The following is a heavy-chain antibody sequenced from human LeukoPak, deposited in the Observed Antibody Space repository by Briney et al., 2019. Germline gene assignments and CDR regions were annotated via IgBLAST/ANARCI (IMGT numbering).Heavy chain of an antibody. J-gene: IGHJ4*02. CDR1: GFTFSSYA. CDR2: ISGSGGST. D-gene: IGHD4-23*01. CDR3: AKAHGYGGNSGSFDY. V-gene: IGHV3-23*01. Sequence: GGSLRLSCAASGFTFSSYAMSWVRQAPGKGLEWVSAISGSGGSTYYADSVKGRFTISRDNSKNTLYLQMNSLRAEDTAVYYCAKAHGYGGNSGSFDYWGQGTLVTVSS.